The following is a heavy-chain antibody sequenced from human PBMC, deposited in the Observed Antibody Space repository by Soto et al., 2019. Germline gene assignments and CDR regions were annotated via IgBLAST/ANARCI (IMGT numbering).Heavy chain of an antibody. J-gene: IGHJ6*02. CDR3: ARVDSSGWYDYYYYGMDV. D-gene: IGHD6-19*01. Sequence: QVQLVQSGAEVKKPGSSVKVSRKASGGTFSSYAISWVRQAPGQGLEWMGGIIPIFGTANYAQKFQGRVTITADESTSTAYMELSSLRSEDTAVYYCARVDSSGWYDYYYYGMDVWGQGTTVTVSS. V-gene: IGHV1-69*01. CDR2: IIPIFGTA. CDR1: GGTFSSYA.